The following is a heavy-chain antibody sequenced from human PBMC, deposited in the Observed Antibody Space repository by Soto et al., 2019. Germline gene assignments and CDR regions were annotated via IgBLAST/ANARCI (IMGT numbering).Heavy chain of an antibody. CDR3: ASPEPAAGTFDY. Sequence: QLQLQESGPGLVKPSETLSLTCTVSGGSISSSSYYWGWIRQPPGKGLEWIGSIYYSGSTYYNPSLKSRVTISVDTSKNQFSLKLSSVTAADTAVYYCASPEPAAGTFDYWGQGTLVTVSS. J-gene: IGHJ4*02. CDR2: IYYSGST. V-gene: IGHV4-39*01. CDR1: GGSISSSSYY. D-gene: IGHD6-13*01.